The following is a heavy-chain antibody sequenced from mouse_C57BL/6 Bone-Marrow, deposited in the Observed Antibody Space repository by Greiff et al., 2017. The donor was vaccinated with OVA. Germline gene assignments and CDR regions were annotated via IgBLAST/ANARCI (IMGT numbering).Heavy chain of an antibody. CDR2: ISSGGSYT. CDR1: GFTFSSYG. J-gene: IGHJ4*01. Sequence: EVQVVESGGDLVKPGGSLKLSCAASGFTFSSYGMSWVRQTPDKRLEWVATISSGGSYTYYPDSVKGRFTISRDNAKNTLYLQMSSLKSEDTAMYYCARHWHYYGSSPYAMDYWGQGTSVTVAS. V-gene: IGHV5-6*01. D-gene: IGHD1-1*01. CDR3: ARHWHYYGSSPYAMDY.